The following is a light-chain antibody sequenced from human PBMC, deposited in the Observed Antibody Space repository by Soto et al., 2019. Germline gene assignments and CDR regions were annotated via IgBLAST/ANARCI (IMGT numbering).Light chain of an antibody. CDR3: SSYTSSSTLV. J-gene: IGLJ2*01. CDR1: SSDVGGYSY. Sequence: QSALTQPASVSGSPGQSITISCTGTSSDVGGYSYVSWYQQHPGKAPKLMIYEVSNRPSGVSNRFSGSKSGNTASLTISGLQPEDEADYYCSSYTSSSTLVFGGGTKLT. CDR2: EVS. V-gene: IGLV2-14*01.